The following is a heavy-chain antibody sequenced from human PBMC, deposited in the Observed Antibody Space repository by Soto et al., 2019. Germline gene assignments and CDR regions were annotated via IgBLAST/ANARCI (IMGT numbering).Heavy chain of an antibody. Sequence: QVQLQQWGAGLLKPSETLSLTCAVYGGSFSGYYWSWIRQPPGKGLEWIGEINHSGSTNYNPSLKSRVTISVDTSKNHFSLKLSSVTAADTAVYYCARGQGAAALDYWGQGTLVTVSS. J-gene: IGHJ4*02. V-gene: IGHV4-34*01. D-gene: IGHD6-13*01. CDR1: GGSFSGYY. CDR2: INHSGST. CDR3: ARGQGAAALDY.